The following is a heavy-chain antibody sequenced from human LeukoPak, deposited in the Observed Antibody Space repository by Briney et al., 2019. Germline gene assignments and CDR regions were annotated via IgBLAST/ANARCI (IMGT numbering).Heavy chain of an antibody. V-gene: IGHV4-31*03. D-gene: IGHD2-15*01. J-gene: IGHJ3*01. Sequence: SETLSLTCTVSGVSISSGVSYWSWIRQQPGRGLEWIGYISYSGSTYQNPSLKSRVTISLDTSKNQFSLKLSSVTAADTAMYYCARDVDNNDAFHVWGQGTMVTVSS. CDR3: ARDVDNNDAFHV. CDR2: ISYSGST. CDR1: GVSISSGVSY.